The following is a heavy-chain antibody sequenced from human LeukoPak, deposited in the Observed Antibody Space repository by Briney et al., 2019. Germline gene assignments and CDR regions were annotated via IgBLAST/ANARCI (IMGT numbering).Heavy chain of an antibody. CDR3: ARRPDWGYDYYMDV. J-gene: IGHJ6*03. CDR1: GYSIGSGYF. CDR2: VYSSGST. D-gene: IGHD3-16*01. Sequence: SETLSLTCNVSGYSIGSGYFWGWIRQPPGKGLEWIGGVYSSGSTYYNPSLESRLTISLKTSKNRFSLKLRSVTAADTAVYYCARRPDWGYDYYMDVWGKGTTVTVSS. V-gene: IGHV4-38-2*02.